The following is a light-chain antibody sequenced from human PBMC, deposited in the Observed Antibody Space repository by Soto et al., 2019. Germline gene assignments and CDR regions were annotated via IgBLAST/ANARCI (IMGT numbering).Light chain of an antibody. CDR3: QQYDNLSWT. J-gene: IGKJ1*01. V-gene: IGKV3-20*01. Sequence: EIVLPQSPDTLSLSPGEGAPLSCRASQCVISSYLAWYQQKPGQAPRLLIYGASSRATGIPDRYSGGGSGTDCTLPISSLEPEDFAVFYGQQYDNLSWTVGQGTKVEIK. CDR2: GAS. CDR1: QCVISSY.